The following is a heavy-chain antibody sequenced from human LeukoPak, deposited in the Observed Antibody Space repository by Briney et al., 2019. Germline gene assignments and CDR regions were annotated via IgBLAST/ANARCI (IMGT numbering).Heavy chain of an antibody. J-gene: IGHJ4*02. CDR3: SRRMRATPDF. D-gene: IGHD1-26*01. V-gene: IGHV3-23*01. CDR1: GFTFKNYA. Sequence: PGGSLRLSCAVSGFTFKNYAMAWVRQAPGKGLKWISAIGGDGASSDYADSVKGRFTISRDNSNNILYLQMKSLRAEDTALYFCSRRMRATPDFWGLGTLVTASS. CDR2: IGGDGASS.